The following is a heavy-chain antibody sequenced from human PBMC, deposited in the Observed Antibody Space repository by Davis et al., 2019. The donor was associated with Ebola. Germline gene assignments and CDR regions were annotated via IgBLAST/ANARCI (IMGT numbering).Heavy chain of an antibody. D-gene: IGHD6-13*01. J-gene: IGHJ5*02. V-gene: IGHV3-21*01. Sequence: GESLKISCAASGFTFSSYSMNWVRQAPGKGLEWVSSISGSSSYIYYADSVKGRFTISRDNAKNSLYLQMNSLRAEDTAVYYCARGGQQLVPKENWFDPWGQGTLVTVSS. CDR1: GFTFSSYS. CDR2: ISGSSSYI. CDR3: ARGGQQLVPKENWFDP.